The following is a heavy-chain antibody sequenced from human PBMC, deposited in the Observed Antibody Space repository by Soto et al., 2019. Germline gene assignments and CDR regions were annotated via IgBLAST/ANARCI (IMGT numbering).Heavy chain of an antibody. CDR3: AKDALRFLEWLFYFDY. D-gene: IGHD3-3*01. V-gene: IGHV3-30*18. Sequence: GGSLRLSCAASGFTFSSYGMHWVRQAPGKGLEWVAVISYDGSNKYYADSVKGRFTISRDNSKNTLYLQMNSLRAEDTAVYYCAKDALRFLEWLFYFDYWGQGTLVTISS. J-gene: IGHJ4*02. CDR1: GFTFSSYG. CDR2: ISYDGSNK.